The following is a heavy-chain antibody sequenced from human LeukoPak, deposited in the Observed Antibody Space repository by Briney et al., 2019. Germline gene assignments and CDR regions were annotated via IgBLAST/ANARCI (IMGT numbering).Heavy chain of an antibody. Sequence: SQTLSLTCAISGDSVSSNSAAWNWIRQSPSRGLEWQGRTYYRSKWYNDYAVSVKSRITINPDTSKNQFSLQLNSVTPGDTAVYYCANWGACRNSSGWYVIDYWGQGTLVTVSS. CDR2: TYYRSKWYN. CDR3: ANWGACRNSSGWYVIDY. J-gene: IGHJ4*02. CDR1: GDSVSSNSAA. D-gene: IGHD6-19*01. V-gene: IGHV6-1*01.